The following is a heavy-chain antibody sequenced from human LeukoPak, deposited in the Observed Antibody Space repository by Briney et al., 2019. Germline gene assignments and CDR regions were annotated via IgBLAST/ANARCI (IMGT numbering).Heavy chain of an antibody. CDR3: ARSSGYCSGGSCYPHYFDY. Sequence: GSLRLSCAASGFTFSSYAMSWVRQPPGKGLEWIGEIYHSGSTNYSPSLKSRVTISVDKSKNQFSLKLSSVTAADTAVYYCARSSGYCSGGSCYPHYFDYWGQGTLVTVSS. D-gene: IGHD2-15*01. CDR1: GFTFSSYAM. CDR2: IYHSGST. V-gene: IGHV4-4*02. J-gene: IGHJ4*02.